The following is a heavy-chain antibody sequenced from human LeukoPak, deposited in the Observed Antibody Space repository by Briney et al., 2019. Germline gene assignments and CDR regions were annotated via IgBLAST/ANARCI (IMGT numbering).Heavy chain of an antibody. CDR3: ARHSNRRDFYDSSGYLDY. J-gene: IGHJ4*02. V-gene: IGHV1-2*02. D-gene: IGHD3-22*01. Sequence: ASVKVSCKASGYTFTGYFIHWVRQAPGQGLEWMGWINPKSGGTNYAQKFQGRVTMTRDSSISTAYTEVSRLRSDDTAVYYCARHSNRRDFYDSSGYLDYWGQGTLVSVSS. CDR2: INPKSGGT. CDR1: GYTFTGYF.